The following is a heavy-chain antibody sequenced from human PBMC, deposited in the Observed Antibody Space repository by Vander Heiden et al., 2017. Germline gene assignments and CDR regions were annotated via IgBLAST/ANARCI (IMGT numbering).Heavy chain of an antibody. CDR2: IVVGSGET. CDR1: GFTFSSSA. Sequence: QMQLVQSGPEVKKPGTSVKVSCKASGFTFSSSAVQWVRQARGQRLEWVGWIVVGSGETKYAQKVQQRVTIIRDMSTSTAYMDMRRMTSDDTAVYYSAAQCSGRYPYIDYWGPGTMVTVYS. V-gene: IGHV1-58*01. CDR3: AAQCSGRYPYIDY. D-gene: IGHD1-26*01. J-gene: IGHJ4*02.